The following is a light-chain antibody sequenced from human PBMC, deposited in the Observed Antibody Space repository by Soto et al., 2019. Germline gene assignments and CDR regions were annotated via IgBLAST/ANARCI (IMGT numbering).Light chain of an antibody. CDR1: QGISNW. CDR3: QQASSLPRT. V-gene: IGKV1-12*01. CDR2: SAS. Sequence: DIQMTQSPSSVSASVGDRVTITCRASQGISNWVAWYQQKPGKAPNLLIYSASTLLPGVPSRFSGSGSGTDFTLTIDCLQPDDFATYYCQQASSLPRTFGGGTKVEFK. J-gene: IGKJ4*01.